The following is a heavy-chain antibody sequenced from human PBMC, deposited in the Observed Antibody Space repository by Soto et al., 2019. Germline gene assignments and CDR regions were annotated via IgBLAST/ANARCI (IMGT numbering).Heavy chain of an antibody. V-gene: IGHV5-51*01. CDR3: VRGHDFWSGYQTIYYYYGMDV. CDR1: GYSFTSYW. D-gene: IGHD3-3*01. J-gene: IGHJ6*02. CDR2: IYPGDSDT. Sequence: PGESLKISCKGSGYSFTSYWIGWVRQMPGKGLEWMGIIYPGDSDTRYSPSFQGQVTISADKSISTAYLQWSSLKASDTAMYYCVRGHDFWSGYQTIYYYYGMDVWGQGTTVTVSS.